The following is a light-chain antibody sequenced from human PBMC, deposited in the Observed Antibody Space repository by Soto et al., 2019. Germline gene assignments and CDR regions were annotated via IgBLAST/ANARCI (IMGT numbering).Light chain of an antibody. CDR3: QSYDSSLSGRVV. Sequence: QSVLTQPPSVSGAPGQRVTISCTGTSSNIGAGYDVHWYQQLPRTAPKLLISGNSNRPSGVPDRFSGSKSGTSASLAITGLQAEDEADYYCQSYDSSLSGRVVFGGGTKLTVL. V-gene: IGLV1-40*01. CDR2: GNS. J-gene: IGLJ2*01. CDR1: SSNIGAGYD.